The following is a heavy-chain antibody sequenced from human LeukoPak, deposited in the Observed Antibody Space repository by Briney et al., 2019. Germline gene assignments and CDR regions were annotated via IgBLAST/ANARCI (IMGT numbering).Heavy chain of an antibody. CDR3: ARDSYSNTWEYYYYMDV. D-gene: IGHD4-11*01. V-gene: IGHV3-48*03. J-gene: IGHJ6*03. CDR1: GFTFSSYE. Sequence: GGSLRLSCAASGFTFSSYEMNWVRQAPGKGLEWVSYISSSGSTIYYADSVKGRFTISRDNAKNSLYLQMNSLRAEDTAVYYCARDSYSNTWEYYYYMDVWGKGTTVTVSS. CDR2: ISSSGSTI.